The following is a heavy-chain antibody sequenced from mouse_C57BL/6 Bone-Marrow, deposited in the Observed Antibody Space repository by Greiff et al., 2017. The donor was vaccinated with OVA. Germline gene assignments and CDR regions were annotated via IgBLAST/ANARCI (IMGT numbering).Heavy chain of an antibody. J-gene: IGHJ4*01. D-gene: IGHD4-1*01. CDR3: ARVGRRKNYAMDY. CDR2: IDPSDSYT. CDR1: GYTFTSYW. Sequence: QVQLQQPGAELVRPGTSVKLSCKASGYTFTSYWMHWVKQRPGQGLEWIGVIDPSDSYTNYNQKFKGKATLTVDTSSSTAYMQLSSLTSEDSAVYYCARVGRRKNYAMDYWGQGTSVTVSS. V-gene: IGHV1-59*01.